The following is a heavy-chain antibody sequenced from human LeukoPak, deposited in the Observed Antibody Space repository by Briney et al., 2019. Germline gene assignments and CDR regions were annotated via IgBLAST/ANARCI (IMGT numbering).Heavy chain of an antibody. CDR1: GFTFSTYP. D-gene: IGHD3/OR15-3a*01. V-gene: IGHV3-23*01. CDR3: APGTGSLHY. Sequence: PGGSLRLSCAASGFTFSTYPMSWVRQAPGKGLEWVSAITGSGGSTFYSDSVKGRFTISRDNSKNTLYLQMNSLRAEDTAVYYCAPGTGSLHYWGQGTLVTVSS. CDR2: ITGSGGST. J-gene: IGHJ4*02.